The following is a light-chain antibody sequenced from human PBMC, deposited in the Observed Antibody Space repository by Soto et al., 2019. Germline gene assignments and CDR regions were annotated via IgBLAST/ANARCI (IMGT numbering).Light chain of an antibody. CDR3: MQGTHWPIT. J-gene: IGKJ5*01. V-gene: IGKV2-30*02. CDR1: QSLVHSDGIAY. CDR2: KVS. Sequence: DVVMTQSPLSLPVTLGQPASISCRSNQSLVHSDGIAYFSWFQQRPGRSPRRLIYKVSNRDSGVQDRFSGSGSGTDFALKISRVEAEDVGVYYCMQGTHWPITVGQGTRLEIK.